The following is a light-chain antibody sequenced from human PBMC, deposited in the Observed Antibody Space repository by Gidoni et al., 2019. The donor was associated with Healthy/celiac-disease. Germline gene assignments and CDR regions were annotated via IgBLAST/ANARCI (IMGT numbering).Light chain of an antibody. CDR1: QSISSW. V-gene: IGKV1-5*03. J-gene: IGKJ2*02. Sequence: DLQMTQSPSTLSASVGDRVTITCRASQSISSWLAWYQQKPGKAPKLLIYKASSLESGVPSRFSGSGSGTEFTLTISSLQPDDFATYYCQQYNSYPCTFXXXTKLEIK. CDR2: KAS. CDR3: QQYNSYPCT.